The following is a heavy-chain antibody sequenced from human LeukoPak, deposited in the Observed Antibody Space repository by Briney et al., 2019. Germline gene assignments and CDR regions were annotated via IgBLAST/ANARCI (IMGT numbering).Heavy chain of an antibody. CDR1: GFTFSDYY. D-gene: IGHD2-15*01. Sequence: GGSLRLSCAASGFTFSDYYMSWIRQAPGKGLEWVSYISSSGSTIYYADSVKGRFTISRDNAKNSLYLQMNSLRAEDTAVYYCARDSLYCSGGSCHPHFDYWGQGTLVTVSS. J-gene: IGHJ4*02. V-gene: IGHV3-11*04. CDR3: ARDSLYCSGGSCHPHFDY. CDR2: ISSSGSTI.